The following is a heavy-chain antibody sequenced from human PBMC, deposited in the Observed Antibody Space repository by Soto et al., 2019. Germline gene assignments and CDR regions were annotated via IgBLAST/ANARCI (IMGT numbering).Heavy chain of an antibody. CDR3: ASLVVTEGIY. D-gene: IGHD2-2*01. V-gene: IGHV3-30*03. Sequence: QVQLVESGGGVVQPGRSLRLSCAASGFTFSSYGMHWVRQAPGKGLEWVAVISYDGSNKYYADSVKGRFTISRDNSKNTLYLQMNSLRAEDTAVYYCASLVVTEGIYWGQGTLVTVSS. J-gene: IGHJ4*02. CDR1: GFTFSSYG. CDR2: ISYDGSNK.